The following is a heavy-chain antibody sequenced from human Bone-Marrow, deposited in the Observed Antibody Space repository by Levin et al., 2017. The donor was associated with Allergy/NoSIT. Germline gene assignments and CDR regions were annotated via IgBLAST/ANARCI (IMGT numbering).Heavy chain of an antibody. CDR3: AKKEYSSSSFFDY. CDR2: IIASGGLT. D-gene: IGHD6-6*01. J-gene: IGHJ4*02. Sequence: GGSLRLSCAASGFTFSSYSMSWVRQAPGKGLEWVSAIIASGGLTYYADSVKGRFTISRDNSKSTLDLQMNSLIAEDTAVYYCAKKEYSSSSFFDYWGQGALVTVSS. CDR1: GFTFSSYS. V-gene: IGHV3-23*01.